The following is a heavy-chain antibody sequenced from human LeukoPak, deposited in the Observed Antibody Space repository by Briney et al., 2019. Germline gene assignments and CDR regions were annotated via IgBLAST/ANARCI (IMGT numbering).Heavy chain of an antibody. CDR2: INPSGGST. V-gene: IGHV1-46*01. J-gene: IGHJ4*02. Sequence: ASVKVSCKASGGTFSSYAISWVRQAPGQGLEWMGIINPSGGSTSYAQKFQGRVTMTRDTSTSTVYMELSSLRSEDTAVYYCAGRDGSGSGSDYWGQGTLVTVSP. CDR1: GGTFSSYA. CDR3: AGRDGSGSGSDY. D-gene: IGHD3-10*01.